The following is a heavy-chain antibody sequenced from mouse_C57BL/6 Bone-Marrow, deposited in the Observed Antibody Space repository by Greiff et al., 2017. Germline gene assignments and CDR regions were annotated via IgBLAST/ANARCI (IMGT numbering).Heavy chain of an antibody. CDR1: GFSLTSYG. CDR3: AKSSNGNPRY. J-gene: IGHJ3*01. V-gene: IGHV2-5*01. Sequence: VQLQESGPGLVQPSQRLSITCTVSGFSLTSYGVHWVRQSPGKGLEWLGVIWRGGSTDYNADFLSRLSITKENSKSQVFFKMNSLQADDTAIYYCAKSSNGNPRYWGQGTLVTVSA. D-gene: IGHD2-1*01. CDR2: IWRGGST.